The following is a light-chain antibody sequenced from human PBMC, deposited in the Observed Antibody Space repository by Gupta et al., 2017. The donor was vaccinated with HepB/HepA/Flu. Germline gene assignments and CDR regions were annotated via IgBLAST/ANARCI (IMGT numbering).Light chain of an antibody. Sequence: SPPSLPGTPGETAAISCRSSHSLLPRNAYNYLDWYLHMPVQSPQLLIFFVSTRAYGVPDRFSGSGSGTDFTLRISRVEAEDVEIYYCIQYLPAARTFGQGTKVEIK. CDR1: HSLLPRNAYNY. CDR3: IQYLPAART. J-gene: IGKJ1*01. V-gene: IGKV2-28*01. CDR2: FVS.